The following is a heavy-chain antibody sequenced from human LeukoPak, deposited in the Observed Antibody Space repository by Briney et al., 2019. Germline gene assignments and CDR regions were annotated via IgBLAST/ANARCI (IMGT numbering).Heavy chain of an antibody. CDR1: GYTFTSYY. V-gene: IGHV1-2*02. CDR2: INPNSGGT. J-gene: IGHJ4*02. D-gene: IGHD3-22*01. CDR3: ARVPRYYYDREDY. Sequence: ASVKVSCKASGYTFTSYYMHWVRQAPGQGLEWMGWINPNSGGTNYAQKFQGRVTMTRDTSISTAYMELSRLRSDDTAVYYCARVPRYYYDREDYWGQGTLVTVSS.